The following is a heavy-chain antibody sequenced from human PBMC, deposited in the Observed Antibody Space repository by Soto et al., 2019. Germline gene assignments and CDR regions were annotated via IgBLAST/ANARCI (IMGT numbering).Heavy chain of an antibody. CDR3: ARPLWGKENQQDAFEI. Sequence: SVKVSCKASGGTFSSYTISWVRQAPGQGLEWMGRIIPILGIANYAQKFQGRVTITADKSTSTAYMELSSLRSEDTAVYYCARPLWGKENQQDAFEIWGQGTMVTVSS. V-gene: IGHV1-69*02. J-gene: IGHJ3*02. CDR1: GGTFSSYT. CDR2: IIPILGIA. D-gene: IGHD3-16*01.